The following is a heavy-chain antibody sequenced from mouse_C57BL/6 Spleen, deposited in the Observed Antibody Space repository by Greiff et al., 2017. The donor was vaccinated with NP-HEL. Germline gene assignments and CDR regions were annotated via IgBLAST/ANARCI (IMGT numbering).Heavy chain of an antibody. CDR3: ARWSRREYYYAMDY. Sequence: QVQLQQSGAELVMPGASVKLSCKASGYTFTSYWMHWVKQRPGQGLEWIGEIDPSDSYTNYNQKFKGKSTLTVDKSSRTAYMQLSSLTSEDSAVYYCARWSRREYYYAMDYWGQGTSVTVSS. D-gene: IGHD2-2*01. J-gene: IGHJ4*01. CDR2: IDPSDSYT. V-gene: IGHV1-69*01. CDR1: GYTFTSYW.